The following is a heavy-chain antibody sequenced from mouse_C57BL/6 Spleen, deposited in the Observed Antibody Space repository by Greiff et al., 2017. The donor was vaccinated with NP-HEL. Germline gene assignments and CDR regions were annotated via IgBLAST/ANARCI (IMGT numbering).Heavy chain of an antibody. Sequence: QVTLKVCGPGILQSSQTLSLTCSFSGFSLSTSGMGVSWIRQPSGKGLEWLAHIYWDDDKRYNPSLKSRPTISKDTSRNQVFLKITSVDTADTATYYCARGYGSSRWYFDVWGTGTTVTVSS. J-gene: IGHJ1*03. D-gene: IGHD1-1*01. CDR1: GFSLSTSGMG. V-gene: IGHV8-12*01. CDR2: IYWDDDK. CDR3: ARGYGSSRWYFDV.